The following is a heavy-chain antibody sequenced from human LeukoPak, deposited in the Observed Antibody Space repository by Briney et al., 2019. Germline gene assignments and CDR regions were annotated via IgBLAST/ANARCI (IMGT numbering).Heavy chain of an antibody. V-gene: IGHV4-59*12. D-gene: IGHD4-17*01. CDR1: GGSISSYY. J-gene: IGHJ4*02. CDR2: IYYSGST. CDR3: ARIYGDYEVSDY. Sequence: PSETLSLTCTVSGGSISSYYWSWIRQPPGKGLEWIGYIYYSGSTNYNPSLKSRVTISVDTSKNQFSLKLSSVTAADTAVYYCARIYGDYEVSDYWGQGTLVTVSS.